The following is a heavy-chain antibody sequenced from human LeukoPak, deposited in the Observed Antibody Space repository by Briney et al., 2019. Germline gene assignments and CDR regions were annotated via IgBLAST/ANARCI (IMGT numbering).Heavy chain of an antibody. Sequence: PGGSLRLSCAASGFTFSSYWMNWVRQAPGKVLEWVANIKQDGSEIYYVDSVKGRFTISRDNAKNSLYLQMNSLRAEDTAVYYCATSRTFAYWGQGTLVTVSS. CDR2: IKQDGSEI. CDR1: GFTFSSYW. V-gene: IGHV3-7*03. D-gene: IGHD1-1*01. J-gene: IGHJ4*02. CDR3: ATSRTFAY.